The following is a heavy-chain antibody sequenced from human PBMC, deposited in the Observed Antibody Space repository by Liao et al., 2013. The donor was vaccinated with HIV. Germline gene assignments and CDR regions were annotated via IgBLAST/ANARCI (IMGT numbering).Heavy chain of an antibody. CDR1: GDSISGYH. J-gene: IGHJ4*02. Sequence: QVQLQESGPGLVKPSETLSLTCNVSGDSISGYHWSWIRRPAGKGLEWIGRIYFSGNTDYSPSLKSRVTISLDTSKSQFSLNLNSVTAADTAVYYCARGGGGKGFDSWGQGTLVTVSS. D-gene: IGHD4-23*01. CDR3: ARGGGGKGFDS. CDR2: IYFSGNT. V-gene: IGHV4-4*07.